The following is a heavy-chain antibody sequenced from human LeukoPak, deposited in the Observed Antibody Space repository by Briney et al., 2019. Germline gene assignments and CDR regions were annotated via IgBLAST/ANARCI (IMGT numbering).Heavy chain of an antibody. V-gene: IGHV3-21*01. CDR2: ITSSSSYI. D-gene: IGHD3-10*01. Sequence: PGGSLRLSCAASTFTFSSYTMHWIRQAPGKGLEWVSSITSSSSYIYYTDSVKGRFTISRDNAKNSLYLQMNSLRAEDTAVYYCARAPYGSGIIQPLGYWGQGTLVTVSS. CDR3: ARAPYGSGIIQPLGY. CDR1: TFTFSSYT. J-gene: IGHJ4*02.